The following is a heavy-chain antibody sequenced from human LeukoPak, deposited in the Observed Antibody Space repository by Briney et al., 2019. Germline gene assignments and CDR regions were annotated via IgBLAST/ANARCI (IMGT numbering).Heavy chain of an antibody. V-gene: IGHV3-23*01. CDR2: ISGSGGST. Sequence: GGTLRLSCVASGFTFSRHGMNWVRQAPGKGLEWVSAISGSGGSTYYADSVKGRFTISRDNAKNSLFLQMNSLRAEDTAVYYCARDETGGFDYWGQGTLVTVSS. D-gene: IGHD1-26*01. CDR1: GFTFSRHG. CDR3: ARDETGGFDY. J-gene: IGHJ4*02.